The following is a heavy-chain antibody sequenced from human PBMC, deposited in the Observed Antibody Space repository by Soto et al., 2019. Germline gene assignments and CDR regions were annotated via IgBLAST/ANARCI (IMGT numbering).Heavy chain of an antibody. CDR3: AAGKSITFGGVLYYYYGMDV. CDR2: IVVGSGNT. CDR1: GFTFTSSA. V-gene: IGHV1-58*02. D-gene: IGHD3-16*01. Sequence: SVKVSCKASGFTFTSSAMQWVRQARGQRLEWIGWIVVGSGNTNYAQKFQERVTITRDMSTSTAYMELSSLRSEDTAVYYCAAGKSITFGGVLYYYYGMDVWGQGTTVTVSS. J-gene: IGHJ6*02.